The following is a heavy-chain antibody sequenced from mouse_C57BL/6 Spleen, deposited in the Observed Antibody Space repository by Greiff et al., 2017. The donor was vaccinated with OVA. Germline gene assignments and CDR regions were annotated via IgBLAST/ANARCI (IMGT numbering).Heavy chain of an antibody. Sequence: QVQLQQSGAELARPGASVKLSCKASGYTFTSYGISWVKQRTGQGLEWIGEIYPRSGNTYYNEKFKGKATLTADKSSSTAYMELRSLPSEYSAVSFCAIYYGSSPIAYWGQGPLVTVSA. CDR3: AIYYGSSPIAY. D-gene: IGHD1-1*01. CDR1: GYTFTSYG. J-gene: IGHJ3*01. CDR2: IYPRSGNT. V-gene: IGHV1-81*01.